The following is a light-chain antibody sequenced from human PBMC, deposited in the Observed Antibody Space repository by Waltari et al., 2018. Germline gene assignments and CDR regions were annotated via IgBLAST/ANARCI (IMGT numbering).Light chain of an antibody. V-gene: IGLV1-47*01. CDR3: AAWDDSLSALWV. CDR1: SSNIGSNY. Sequence: QSVLTQPPSASGTPGQRVTISCSGSSSNIGSNYVVWYQQLPGTAPKLLMYRNNERPSGVPDRFSGSKSGTSASLAISGLRSEDEADYYCAAWDDSLSALWVFGGGTKLTVL. J-gene: IGLJ3*02. CDR2: RNN.